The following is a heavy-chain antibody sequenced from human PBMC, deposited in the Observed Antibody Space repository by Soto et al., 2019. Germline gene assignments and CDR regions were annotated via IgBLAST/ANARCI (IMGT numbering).Heavy chain of an antibody. CDR2: ISSSSSYT. Sequence: GGSLRLSCAASGFTFSSYSMNWVRQAPGKGLEWVSSISSSSSYTYYADSVKGRFTISRDNAKNSLYLQMNSLRAEDTAVYYCARDYSNYFPYYYYYYYMDVWGKGTTVTVSS. J-gene: IGHJ6*03. CDR3: ARDYSNYFPYYYYYYYMDV. CDR1: GFTFSSYS. D-gene: IGHD4-4*01. V-gene: IGHV3-21*01.